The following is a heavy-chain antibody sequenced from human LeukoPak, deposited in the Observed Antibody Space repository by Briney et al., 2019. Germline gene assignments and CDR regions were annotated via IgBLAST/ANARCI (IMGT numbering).Heavy chain of an antibody. D-gene: IGHD6-13*01. CDR1: GFTLSNFA. Sequence: GGTLRLSCTACGFTLSNFARHWIRQAPGKGLEWLAIISYDGSQKYYGGSVKGRFTISRDTSKNMLYLEMNSLRGDDTGVYYCARDAPSGEASAGTFDSWGQGILVTVSS. V-gene: IGHV3-30*04. CDR3: ARDAPSGEASAGTFDS. CDR2: ISYDGSQK. J-gene: IGHJ5*01.